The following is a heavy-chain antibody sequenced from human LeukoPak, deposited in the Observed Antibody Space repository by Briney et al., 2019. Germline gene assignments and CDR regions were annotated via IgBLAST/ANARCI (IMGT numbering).Heavy chain of an antibody. CDR1: GFTFTNYA. Sequence: PGGSLRLSCAASGFTFTNYAMSWVRQAPGKGLEWVSPISVSGGTTYYADSVKGRFTISRDNSKNTLYLQMNSLRVEDTAVYYCAKSAVKWELRDAFDIWGQGTMVTVSS. CDR2: ISVSGGTT. CDR3: AKSAVKWELRDAFDI. D-gene: IGHD1-26*01. J-gene: IGHJ3*02. V-gene: IGHV3-23*01.